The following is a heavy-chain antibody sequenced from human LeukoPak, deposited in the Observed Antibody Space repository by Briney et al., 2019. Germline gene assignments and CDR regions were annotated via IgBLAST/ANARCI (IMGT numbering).Heavy chain of an antibody. V-gene: IGHV3-7*03. J-gene: IGHJ4*02. CDR2: IKQDGSEK. CDR1: GFTLSSYW. CDR3: ARGGTARFDY. Sequence: GGSLRLSCAASGFTLSSYWMSWVRQAPGKGLEWVANIKQDGSEKYYVASVKGRFTISRDNAKNSLYLQMNSLRAEDTAVYYCARGGTARFDYWGQGTLVTVPS. D-gene: IGHD6-13*01.